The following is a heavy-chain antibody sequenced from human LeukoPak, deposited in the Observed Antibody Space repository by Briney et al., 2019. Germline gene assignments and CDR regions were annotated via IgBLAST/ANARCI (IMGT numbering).Heavy chain of an antibody. D-gene: IGHD6-19*01. CDR1: GGSFSGYY. CDR3: ARGGIAVAVDY. V-gene: IGHV4-34*01. J-gene: IGHJ4*02. CDR2: INHSEST. Sequence: TSETLSLTCAVYGGSFSGYYWSWIRQPPGKGLEWIGEINHSESTNYNPSLKSRVTISVDTSKNQFSLKLSSVTAADTAVYYCARGGIAVAVDYWGQGTLVTVSS.